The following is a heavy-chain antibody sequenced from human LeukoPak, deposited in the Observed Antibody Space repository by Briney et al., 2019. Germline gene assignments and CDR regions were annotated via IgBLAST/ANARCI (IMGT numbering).Heavy chain of an antibody. CDR1: GYTFTGYY. Sequence: ASVKVSCKASGYTFTGYYMHWVRQAPGQGLEWMGRINPNSGGTNYAQKFQGRVTMTRDTSISTAYMELSRLRSDDTAVYYCARDLVYCSGGSCYHFYSDAFDIWGQGTMVTVSS. V-gene: IGHV1-2*06. CDR3: ARDLVYCSGGSCYHFYSDAFDI. J-gene: IGHJ3*02. D-gene: IGHD2-15*01. CDR2: INPNSGGT.